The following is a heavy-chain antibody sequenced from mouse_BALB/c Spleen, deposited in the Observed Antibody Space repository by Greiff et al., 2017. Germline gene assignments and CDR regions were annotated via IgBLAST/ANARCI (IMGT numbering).Heavy chain of an antibody. CDR1: GYSFTDYI. Sequence: VQLQQTGPELVKPGASVKISCKASGYSFTDYIMLWVKQSHGKSLEWIGNINPYYGSTSYNLKFKGKATLTVDKSSSTAYMQLNSLKSEDTAVYYCAREKTTGAWFAYWGQGTLVTVSA. CDR2: INPYYGST. D-gene: IGHD1-1*01. CDR3: AREKTTGAWFAY. V-gene: IGHV1-39*01. J-gene: IGHJ3*01.